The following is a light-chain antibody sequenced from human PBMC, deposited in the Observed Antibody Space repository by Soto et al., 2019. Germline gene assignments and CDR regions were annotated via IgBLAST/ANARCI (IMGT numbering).Light chain of an antibody. J-gene: IGKJ3*01. CDR3: QKYNDVPFT. CDR1: QGFSNY. Sequence: DIQMTQSPSSLSASVGDRVTITCRASQGFSNYLAWYQQKPGKVPMLPIYATSTLQSGVPSRFSGSGSGTDFTLTISSLQPEDVATYYCQKYNDVPFTFGPGTKVDIK. V-gene: IGKV1-27*01. CDR2: ATS.